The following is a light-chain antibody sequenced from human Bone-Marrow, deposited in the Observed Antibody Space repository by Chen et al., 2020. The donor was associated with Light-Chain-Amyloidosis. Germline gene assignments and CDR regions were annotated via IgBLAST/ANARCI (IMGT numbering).Light chain of an antibody. J-gene: IGLJ1*01. CDR2: EVT. CDR3: SSYTITNTLV. CDR1: SSDVGGDNH. Sequence: QSAPTPPAPRAGSPGQAITISCPGTSSDVGGDNHVSWYQQHPDKAPKLTIYEVTNRPSWVPDRFSGSKSDNTASLTISGLQTEDEADYFCSSYTITNTLVFGSGTRVTVL. V-gene: IGLV2-14*01.